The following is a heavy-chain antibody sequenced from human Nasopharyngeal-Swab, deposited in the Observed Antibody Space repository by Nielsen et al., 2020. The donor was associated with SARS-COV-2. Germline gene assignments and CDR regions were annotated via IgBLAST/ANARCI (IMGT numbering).Heavy chain of an antibody. D-gene: IGHD6-13*01. CDR2: IIPIFGTA. CDR1: GGTFSSYA. Sequence: SVKVSCKASGGTFSSYAISWVRQAPGQGLEWMGGIIPIFGTANYAQKFQGRVTITADKSTSTAYMELSSLRSEDTAVYYCARGVVAAGTPFPRYYFDYWGQGTLVTVSS. CDR3: ARGVVAAGTPFPRYYFDY. V-gene: IGHV1-69*06. J-gene: IGHJ4*02.